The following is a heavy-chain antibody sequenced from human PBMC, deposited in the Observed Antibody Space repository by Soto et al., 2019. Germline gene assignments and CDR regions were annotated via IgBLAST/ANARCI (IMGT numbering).Heavy chain of an antibody. J-gene: IGHJ6*02. V-gene: IGHV1-18*01. CDR3: ARDPYHVLMVNAPNLYGIDV. Sequence: ASVKVSCKASGGTFSSYAISWVRQAPGQGLEWMGRISTYNGNTNYPQSLQGRLTMTTDTSTTTAYMELRSLRSDDTAVYYCARDPYHVLMVNAPNLYGIDVWGQGTTVTGSS. CDR1: GGTFSSYA. D-gene: IGHD2-8*01. CDR2: ISTYNGNT.